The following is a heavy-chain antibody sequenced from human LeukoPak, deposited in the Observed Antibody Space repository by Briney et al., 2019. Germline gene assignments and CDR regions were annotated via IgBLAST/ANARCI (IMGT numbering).Heavy chain of an antibody. CDR2: THSDGTTT. J-gene: IGHJ4*02. Sequence: GGSLTLSCAASGFTFSSYWMHWVRQPPGKGLVWVSRTHSDGTTTSYADSVKGRFTISRDNAKNTLYLQMNSLRAEDTAVYYCTRDHGYGGRFGFDYWGQGTLVTVSS. D-gene: IGHD4-23*01. CDR1: GFTFSSYW. V-gene: IGHV3-74*01. CDR3: TRDHGYGGRFGFDY.